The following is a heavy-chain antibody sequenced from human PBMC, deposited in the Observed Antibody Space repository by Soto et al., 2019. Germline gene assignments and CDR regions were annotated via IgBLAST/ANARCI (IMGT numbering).Heavy chain of an antibody. D-gene: IGHD4-17*01. J-gene: IGHJ2*01. CDR2: IWYDGSNK. CDR1: GFTFSSYG. CDR3: ARGDYGDRYWYFDL. Sequence: QVQLVESGGGVVQPGGSLRLSCAASGFTFSSYGMHWVRQAPGKGLEWVAIIWYDGSNKYSADSVKGRFTISRDNSRSTLYLQRNGLRPEDTAVYYCARGDYGDRYWYFDLWGRGTLVTVSS. V-gene: IGHV3-33*01.